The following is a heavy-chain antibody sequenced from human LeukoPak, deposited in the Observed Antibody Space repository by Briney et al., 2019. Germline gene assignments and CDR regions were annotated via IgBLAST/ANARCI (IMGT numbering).Heavy chain of an antibody. CDR3: ARASSSSSGFDY. CDR1: GFTFSSYS. CDR2: ISSSSSYI. D-gene: IGHD6-6*01. V-gene: IGHV3-21*01. J-gene: IGHJ4*02. Sequence: SGGSLRLSCAASGFTFSSYSMNWVRQAPGKGLEWVSSISSSSSYIYYADSVKGRFTISRDNAKNSLYLQMNSLRAEDTAVYYCARASSSSSGFDYWGQGTLVTVSS.